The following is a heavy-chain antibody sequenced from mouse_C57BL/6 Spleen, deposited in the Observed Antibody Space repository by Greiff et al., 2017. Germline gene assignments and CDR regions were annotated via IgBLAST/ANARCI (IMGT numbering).Heavy chain of an antibody. Sequence: VQLQQSGPELVKPGASVKISCKASGYTFTDYYMNWVKQSHGKSLEWIGDINPNNGGTSYNQKFKGKATLTVDKSSSTAYMELRSLTSEDSAVYYCASRGSSYYFDYWGQGTTLTVSS. J-gene: IGHJ2*01. D-gene: IGHD1-1*01. CDR1: GYTFTDYY. CDR3: ASRGSSYYFDY. CDR2: INPNNGGT. V-gene: IGHV1-26*01.